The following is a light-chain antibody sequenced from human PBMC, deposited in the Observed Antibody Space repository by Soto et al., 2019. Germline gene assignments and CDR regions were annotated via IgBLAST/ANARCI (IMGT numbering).Light chain of an antibody. J-gene: IGKJ1*01. Sequence: EIVLTQSPGTLSLSPGERATLSCRASQSLNARYLAWYQVKPGQAPRLLFYGASSRATGIPDRFSGSGSGTEFTLIISSLQSEDSAVYYCQQYNSWLWTFGQGTKVEIK. V-gene: IGKV3-20*01. CDR2: GAS. CDR3: QQYNSWLWT. CDR1: QSLNARY.